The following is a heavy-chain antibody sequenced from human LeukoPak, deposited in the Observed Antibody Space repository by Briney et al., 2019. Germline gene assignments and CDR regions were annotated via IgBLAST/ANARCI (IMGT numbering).Heavy chain of an antibody. V-gene: IGHV4-34*01. CDR1: GGPFSGHY. CDR3: ARGGSGTGSYYY. J-gene: IGHJ4*02. Sequence: SETLSLTCAAFGGPFSGHYWSWIRQPPGKGLEWIGESSHSGSTNYNPSLKSRVTISVDTSKNQFSLTLNSVTAADTAVYYCARGGSGTGSYYYWGQGALVTVSS. CDR2: SSHSGST. D-gene: IGHD3-10*01.